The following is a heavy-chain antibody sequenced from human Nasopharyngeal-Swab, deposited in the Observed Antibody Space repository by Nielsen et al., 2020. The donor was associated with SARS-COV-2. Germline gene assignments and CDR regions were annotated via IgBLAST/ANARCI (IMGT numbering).Heavy chain of an antibody. Sequence: RQAPGKGLEWIGRIYTSGSTNYNPSLKSRVTMSVDTSKNQFSLKLSSVTAADTAVYYCARDPYAYSSSWYDDSGYFDYWGQGTLVTSPQ. J-gene: IGHJ4*02. V-gene: IGHV4-4*07. D-gene: IGHD6-13*01. CDR2: IYTSGST. CDR3: ARDPYAYSSSWYDDSGYFDY.